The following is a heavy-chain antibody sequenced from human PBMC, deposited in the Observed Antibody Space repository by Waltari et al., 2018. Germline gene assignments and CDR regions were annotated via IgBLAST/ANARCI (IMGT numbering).Heavy chain of an antibody. CDR3: AREVVVPAASFDY. V-gene: IGHV4-31*03. CDR1: GGSISSGGYY. D-gene: IGHD2-2*01. J-gene: IGHJ4*02. Sequence: QVQLQESGPGLVKPSQTLSLTCTVSGGSISSGGYYWSWIRQHPGKGLEWIGYIYYSGSTYYNPSLKSRVTIEVDTSKNQFALELSSVTAADTAVYYCAREVVVPAASFDYWGQGTLVTVSS. CDR2: IYYSGST.